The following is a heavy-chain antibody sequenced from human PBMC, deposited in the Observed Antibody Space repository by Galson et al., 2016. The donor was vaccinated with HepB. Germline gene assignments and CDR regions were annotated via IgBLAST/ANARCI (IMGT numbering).Heavy chain of an antibody. J-gene: IGHJ4*02. V-gene: IGHV4-59*01. Sequence: SETLSLTCGVSSGSISTYYWPWIRQAPGKGLEWTGFIHYSGATYYNPSLMSRVTMSVDTSKNQFSLRLASVTTADTAVYYCAREYSAFEYWGPGIMVTVSS. CDR2: IHYSGAT. D-gene: IGHD5-12*01. CDR3: AREYSAFEY. CDR1: SGSISTYY.